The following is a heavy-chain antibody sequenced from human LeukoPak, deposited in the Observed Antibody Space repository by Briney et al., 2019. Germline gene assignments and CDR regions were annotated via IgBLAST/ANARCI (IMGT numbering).Heavy chain of an antibody. Sequence: SETLSLTCTVSGGSISSSSYYWGWIRQPPGKGLEWIGSIYYSGSTYYNPSLKSRVTISVDTSKNQFSLKLSSVTAADTAVYYCASSPSVRFLEWLSPPESWYYYYYMDVWGKGTTVTVSS. D-gene: IGHD3-3*01. V-gene: IGHV4-39*07. CDR2: IYYSGST. CDR3: ASSPSVRFLEWLSPPESWYYYYYMDV. CDR1: GGSISSSSYY. J-gene: IGHJ6*03.